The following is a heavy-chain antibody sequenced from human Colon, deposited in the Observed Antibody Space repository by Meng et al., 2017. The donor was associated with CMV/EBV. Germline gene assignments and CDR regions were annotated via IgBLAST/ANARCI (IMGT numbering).Heavy chain of an antibody. D-gene: IGHD1-14*01. V-gene: IGHV5-51*01. CDR2: IYAGDSDT. CDR3: AREEPRGGYFDY. Sequence: GGSLRLSCKGSGYIFTTYWIGWVRQMPGKGLEWMGIIYAGDSDTRYSPSFEGQVTISVDKSISTAYLQWTSLKASDTAMYYCAREEPRGGYFDYWGQGPLVTVSS. CDR1: GYIFTTYW. J-gene: IGHJ4*02.